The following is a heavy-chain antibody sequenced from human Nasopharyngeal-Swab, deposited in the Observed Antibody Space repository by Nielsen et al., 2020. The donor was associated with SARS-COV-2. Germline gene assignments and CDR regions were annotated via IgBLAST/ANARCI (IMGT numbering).Heavy chain of an antibody. J-gene: IGHJ6*03. CDR2: IYYSGST. CDR3: ARCIVVVPAAIRGTDYYYMDV. D-gene: IGHD2-2*01. CDR1: GGSISSSSYY. Sequence: SETLSLTCTVSGGSISSSSYYWGWIRQPPGKGLEWIGSIYYSGSTYYNPSPKSRVTISVDTSKNQFSLKLSSVTAADTAVYYCARCIVVVPAAIRGTDYYYMDVWGKGTTVTVSS. V-gene: IGHV4-39*01.